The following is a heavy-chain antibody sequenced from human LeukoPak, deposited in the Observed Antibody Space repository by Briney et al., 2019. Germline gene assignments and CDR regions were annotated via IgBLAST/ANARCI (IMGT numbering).Heavy chain of an antibody. CDR1: GYTFNGYY. Sequence: GAAVKVSCKSSGYTFNGYYMHWVRQAPGQGLEWMGWINPNNGGTKYAQNFQGRVTMTRDTSISTAYMELDRLRFDDTAVYYCARGQMTTVNSPLYNWFDPWGQGTLVTVSS. CDR3: ARGQMTTVNSPLYNWFDP. D-gene: IGHD4-17*01. V-gene: IGHV1-2*02. J-gene: IGHJ5*02. CDR2: INPNNGGT.